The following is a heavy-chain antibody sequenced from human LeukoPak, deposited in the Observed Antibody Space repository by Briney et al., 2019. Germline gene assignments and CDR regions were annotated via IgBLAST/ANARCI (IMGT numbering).Heavy chain of an antibody. CDR1: GGSFSGYY. V-gene: IGHV4-34*01. D-gene: IGHD3-22*01. Sequence: PSETLSLTCAVYGGSFSGYYWSWIRQPPGKGLEWIGEINHSGSTDYNPSLKSRVTISVDTSKNQFSLKLSSVTAADTAVYYCARERHYYDSSGYYYQRGTDYWGQGTLVTVSS. CDR3: ARERHYYDSSGYYYQRGTDY. CDR2: INHSGST. J-gene: IGHJ4*02.